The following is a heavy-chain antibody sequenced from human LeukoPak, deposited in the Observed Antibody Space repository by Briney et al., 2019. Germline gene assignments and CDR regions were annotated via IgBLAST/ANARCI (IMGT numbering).Heavy chain of an antibody. CDR1: GYSISSGHF. Sequence: SETLSLTCTASGYSISSGHFWSWIRQPPGKGLEWIGSIYGSGTTYYDPPLRSRVSISADTSKNHFSLELSSVTAADTAVYYCASVGGGSPYWGQGTLVTVSS. J-gene: IGHJ4*02. CDR3: ASVGGGSPY. V-gene: IGHV4-38-2*02. CDR2: IYGSGTT. D-gene: IGHD3-16*01.